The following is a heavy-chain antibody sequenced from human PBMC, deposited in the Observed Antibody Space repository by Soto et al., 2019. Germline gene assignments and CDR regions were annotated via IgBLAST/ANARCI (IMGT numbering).Heavy chain of an antibody. CDR1: GGSISSYY. D-gene: IGHD3-3*02. Sequence: ETLSLTCTVSGGSISSYYWSWIRQPPGKGLEWIGYIYYSGSTNYNPSLKSRVTISVDTSKNQFSLKLSSVTAADTAVYYCASPKIAFYNWFDPWGQGTLVTVSS. J-gene: IGHJ5*02. V-gene: IGHV4-59*08. CDR3: ASPKIAFYNWFDP. CDR2: IYYSGST.